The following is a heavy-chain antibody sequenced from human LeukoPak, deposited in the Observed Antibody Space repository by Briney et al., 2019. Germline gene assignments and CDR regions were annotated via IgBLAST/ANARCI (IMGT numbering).Heavy chain of an antibody. J-gene: IGHJ4*02. CDR2: IFYSGST. CDR3: ARLIEVAARFDY. CDR1: GGSISGYY. Sequence: SETLSLTCTVSGGSISGYYWSWIRQPPGKGLEWIGYIFYSGSTNYNPSLKSRVTISVDTSRKQFSLKLSSVTAADTAVYYCARLIEVAARFDYWGQGTLVTVSS. D-gene: IGHD6-13*01. V-gene: IGHV4-59*01.